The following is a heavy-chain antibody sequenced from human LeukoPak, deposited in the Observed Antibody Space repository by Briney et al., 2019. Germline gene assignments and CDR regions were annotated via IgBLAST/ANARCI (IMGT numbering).Heavy chain of an antibody. CDR1: GSTFSNAW. CDR2: IKSKTDGGTT. V-gene: IGHV3-15*01. Sequence: AGGSLRLSCAASGSTFSNAWMSWVRQAPGKGLEWVGRIKSKTDGGTTDYAAPVKGRFTISRDDSKNTLYLQMNSLKTEDTAVYYCTTDTDYGDSYFDYWGQGTLVTVSS. CDR3: TTDTDYGDSYFDY. D-gene: IGHD4-17*01. J-gene: IGHJ4*02.